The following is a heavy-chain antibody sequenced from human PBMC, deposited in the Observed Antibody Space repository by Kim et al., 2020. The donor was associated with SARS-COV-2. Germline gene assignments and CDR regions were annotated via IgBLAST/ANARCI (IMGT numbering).Heavy chain of an antibody. CDR3: ANAAATSYSSGWYGIDC. D-gene: IGHD6-13*01. J-gene: IGHJ4*02. V-gene: IGHV3-30*02. Sequence: VKGRFTISRDNSKNTLFLQMNSLRLEDTAVYYCANAAATSYSSGWYGIDCWGQGTLVTVSS.